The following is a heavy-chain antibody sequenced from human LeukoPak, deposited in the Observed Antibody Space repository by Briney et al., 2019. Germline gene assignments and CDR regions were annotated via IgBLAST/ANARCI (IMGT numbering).Heavy chain of an antibody. CDR2: ISYDENDK. CDR1: GFTFSIYA. Sequence: PGGSLRLSCAASGFTFSIYAMHWVRQAPGKGLEWVAVISYDENDKYYADSVKGRFTISRDNSKNTLYLQMNSLRAEDTAVYYCARCWSFDYWGQGTLVTVSS. D-gene: IGHD6-13*01. V-gene: IGHV3-30*04. J-gene: IGHJ4*02. CDR3: ARCWSFDY.